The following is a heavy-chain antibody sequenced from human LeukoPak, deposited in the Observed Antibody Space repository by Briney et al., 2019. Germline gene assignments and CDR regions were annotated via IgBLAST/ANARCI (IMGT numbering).Heavy chain of an antibody. V-gene: IGHV3-30-3*01. CDR1: GFTFSSYA. CDR2: ISFDGSNK. CDR3: ARRSIAGEAFDI. D-gene: IGHD6-6*01. Sequence: GGSLRLSCAASGFTFSSYAMSWVRQAPGKGLEWVAVISFDGSNKYYADSVKGRFTISRDNSKNTLYLQMNSLRAEDTAVYYCARRSIAGEAFDIWGQGTMVTVSS. J-gene: IGHJ3*02.